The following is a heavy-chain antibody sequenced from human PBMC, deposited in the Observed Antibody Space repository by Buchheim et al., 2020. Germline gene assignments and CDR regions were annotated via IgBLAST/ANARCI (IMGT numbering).Heavy chain of an antibody. CDR1: GFTFSSYW. Sequence: EVQLVESGGGLVQPGGSLRLSCAASGFTFSSYWMSWVRQAPGKGLEWVANIKQDGSEKYYVDSVKGRFTISRDNAKNSLYLQMNSLRAEDTAVYYCARDPASSLRYFDWLLTYYYYGMDVWGQGTT. CDR2: IKQDGSEK. J-gene: IGHJ6*02. V-gene: IGHV3-7*01. CDR3: ARDPASSLRYFDWLLTYYYYGMDV. D-gene: IGHD3-9*01.